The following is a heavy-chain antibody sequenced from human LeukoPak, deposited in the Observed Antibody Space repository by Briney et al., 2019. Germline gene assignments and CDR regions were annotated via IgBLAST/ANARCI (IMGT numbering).Heavy chain of an antibody. CDR2: IWYDGTNK. CDR3: ARGPYRGRLVTLSGDY. Sequence: TGRSLRLSCAASGFAFSSYGMHWVRQAPGKGLEWVAVIWYDGTNKYYADSVKGRFTISRDNSKNTLYLQMNSLRAEDTAVYYCARGPYRGRLVTLSGDYWGQGTLVT. CDR1: GFAFSSYG. D-gene: IGHD3-9*01. J-gene: IGHJ4*02. V-gene: IGHV3-33*01.